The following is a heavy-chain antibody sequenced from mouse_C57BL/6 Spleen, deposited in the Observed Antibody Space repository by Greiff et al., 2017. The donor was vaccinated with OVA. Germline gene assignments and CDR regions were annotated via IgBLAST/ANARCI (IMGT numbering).Heavy chain of an antibody. J-gene: IGHJ1*03. CDR3: TRAYYYGSSYSWYFDV. CDR1: GYTFTDYE. CDR2: IDPETGGT. V-gene: IGHV1-15*01. D-gene: IGHD1-1*01. Sequence: LQESGAELVRPGASVTLSCKASGYTFTDYEMHWVKQTPVHGLEWIGAIDPETGGTAYNQKFKGKAILTADKSSSTAYMELRSLTSEDSAVYYCTRAYYYGSSYSWYFDVWGTGTTVTVSS.